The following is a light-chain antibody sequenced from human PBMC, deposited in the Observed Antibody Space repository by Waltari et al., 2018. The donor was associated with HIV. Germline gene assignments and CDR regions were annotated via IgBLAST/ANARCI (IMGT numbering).Light chain of an antibody. CDR2: SNN. Sequence: QSVLTQPPSASGTPGQRVTISCSGSSSNIGSNTVNWNQQLPGTAPKLLIYSNNQRPSGVPDRLSGSKSGTSASLAFCGLQSEDEGDYYCAAWDDSLNAVVFGGGTKLTVL. V-gene: IGLV1-44*01. J-gene: IGLJ2*01. CDR3: AAWDDSLNAVV. CDR1: SSNIGSNT.